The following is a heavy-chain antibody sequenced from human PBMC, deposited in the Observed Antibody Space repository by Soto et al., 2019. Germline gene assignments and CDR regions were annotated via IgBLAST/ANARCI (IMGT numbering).Heavy chain of an antibody. CDR1: GFNVRSYW. J-gene: IGHJ4*02. D-gene: IGHD3-16*01. V-gene: IGHV3-7*01. CDR2: IKEDGSEI. CDR3: ARDIGFDYVN. Sequence: PGGSLRLCCAVSGFNVRSYWKGWVRQAPGKGLEWVASIKEDGSEIYYLQSVRGRFAISRDSAGNALQLAMNYLSAEDTATYFCARDIGFDYVNWGQGTLVTSPQ.